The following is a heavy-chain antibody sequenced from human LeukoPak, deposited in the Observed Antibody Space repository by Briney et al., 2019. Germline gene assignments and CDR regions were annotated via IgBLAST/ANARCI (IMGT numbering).Heavy chain of an antibody. J-gene: IGHJ4*02. CDR3: AKRDSSADY. Sequence: PGGSLRLSCAASGFTVSSNYMSWVRQAPGKGLEWVAFIRYDGSNKYYADSVKGRFTISRDNSKNTLYLQMNSLRAEDTAVYYCAKRDSSADYWGQGTLVTVSS. CDR1: GFTVSSNY. D-gene: IGHD5-18*01. V-gene: IGHV3-30*02. CDR2: IRYDGSNK.